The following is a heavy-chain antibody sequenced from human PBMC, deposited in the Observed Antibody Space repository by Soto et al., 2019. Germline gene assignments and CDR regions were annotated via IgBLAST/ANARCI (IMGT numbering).Heavy chain of an antibody. CDR3: AKRRGSTAGHFYMDV. CDR1: GFTFSNYP. CDR2: SSGGGGGT. J-gene: IGHJ6*03. D-gene: IGHD2-2*01. Sequence: EVQLLESGGDLVQPGGSLRLSCAASGFTFSNYPMSWVRQAPGKGLEWVSSSSGGGGGTYYADSVKGRFTISRDNSKNTLYLQMNSLRDEDTAVYYCAKRRGSTAGHFYMDVWGEGTTVTVSS. V-gene: IGHV3-23*01.